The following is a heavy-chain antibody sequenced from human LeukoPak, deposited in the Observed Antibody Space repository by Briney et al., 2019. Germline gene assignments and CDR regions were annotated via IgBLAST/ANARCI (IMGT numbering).Heavy chain of an antibody. D-gene: IGHD1-1*01. CDR2: MDPSGSQT. CDR1: GFTFNGSW. V-gene: IGHV3-7*01. J-gene: IGHJ4*02. Sequence: FTSSASGFTFNGSWMNWVRQAPGKGLGWVANMDPSGSQTRYVDSVKGRFTISKDDPGTSLYLEMHSLRAEDTAIYYCAVWTSGNYWGQGALVTVSS. CDR3: AVWTSGNY.